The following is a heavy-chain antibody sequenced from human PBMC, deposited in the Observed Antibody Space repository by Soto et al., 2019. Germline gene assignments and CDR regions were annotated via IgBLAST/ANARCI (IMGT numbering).Heavy chain of an antibody. Sequence: SETLSLTCTVSGGSISSGGYYWSWIRQHPGKGLEWIGYIYYSGSTYYNPSLKSRVTISVDTSKNQFSLKLSSVTAADTAVYYCARAYSSSWYPLGYYYYGMDVWGQGTTVTVSS. CDR3: ARAYSSSWYPLGYYYYGMDV. J-gene: IGHJ6*02. CDR1: GGSISSGGYY. D-gene: IGHD6-13*01. V-gene: IGHV4-31*03. CDR2: IYYSGST.